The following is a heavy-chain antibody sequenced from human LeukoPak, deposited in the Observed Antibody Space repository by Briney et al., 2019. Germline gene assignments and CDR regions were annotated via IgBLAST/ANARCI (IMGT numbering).Heavy chain of an antibody. V-gene: IGHV3-30*02. D-gene: IGHD3-9*01. CDR1: GFTFSSYG. J-gene: IGHJ5*02. CDR2: IRYDGSNK. Sequence: PGGSLRLSYAASGFTFSSYGMHWVRQAPGKGLEWVAFIRYDGSNKYYADSVKGRFTISRDNSKNTLYLQMNSLRAEDTAVYYCANLPTNILTGYSWGQGTLVTVSS. CDR3: ANLPTNILTGYS.